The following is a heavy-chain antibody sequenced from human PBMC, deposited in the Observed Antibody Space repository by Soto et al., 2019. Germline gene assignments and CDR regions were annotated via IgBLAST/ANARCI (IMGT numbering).Heavy chain of an antibody. D-gene: IGHD3-3*01. J-gene: IGHJ6*03. CDR2: ISAYNGNT. CDR1: GYTFTSYG. Sequence: ASVKVSCKASGYTFTSYGISWVRQAPGQGLEWMGWISAYNGNTNYAQKLQGRVTMTTDTSTSTAYMELRSLRSDDTAVYYCARGGYYDFWSGYYPHYYYYYVDVWGKGTTVTVSS. CDR3: ARGGYYDFWSGYYPHYYYYYVDV. V-gene: IGHV1-18*01.